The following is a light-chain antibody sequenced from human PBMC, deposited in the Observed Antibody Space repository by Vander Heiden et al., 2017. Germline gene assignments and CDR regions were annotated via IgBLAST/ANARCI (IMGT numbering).Light chain of an antibody. CDR2: VNSAGSH. J-gene: IGLJ2*01. CDR1: SRHDNYA. V-gene: IGLV4-69*01. CDR3: QTWGSGIVV. Sequence: QLVVTQSPSASASLGASVKLTCTLNSRHDNYAIAWHQQQPEKGPRYLMKVNSAGSHSKGDGIPDRFSGSSSGAERYLIISSLQSEDEADYYCQTWGSGIVVFGGGTKLTVL.